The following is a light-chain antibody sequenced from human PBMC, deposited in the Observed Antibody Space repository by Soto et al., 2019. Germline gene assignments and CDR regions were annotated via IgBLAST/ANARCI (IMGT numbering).Light chain of an antibody. V-gene: IGKV3-11*01. CDR2: EAP. Sequence: EIVLTQSPATLSLAPGETATLSCRASQSVSSSLACYQQKPGQTPRLLIYEAPNRAPGIPARFSGSGSGTDFTPTDSSLETEDFAVYYCQQRSSWPLTFGGGTKVEIK. CDR1: QSVSSS. J-gene: IGKJ4*01. CDR3: QQRSSWPLT.